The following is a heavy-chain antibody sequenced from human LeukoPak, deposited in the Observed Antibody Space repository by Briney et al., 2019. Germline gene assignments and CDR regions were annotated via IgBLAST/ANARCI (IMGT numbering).Heavy chain of an antibody. D-gene: IGHD6-13*01. CDR2: MNPNSGNT. J-gene: IGHJ4*02. CDR1: GYTFTGDN. V-gene: IGHV1-8*01. CDR3: ARGSSWTDY. Sequence: ASVKVSCKASGYTFTGDNINWVRQATGQGLEWMGWMNPNSGNTGYAQKFQGRVTITRNTSISTAYMELSSLRSEDTAVYYCARGSSWTDYWGQGTLVTVSS.